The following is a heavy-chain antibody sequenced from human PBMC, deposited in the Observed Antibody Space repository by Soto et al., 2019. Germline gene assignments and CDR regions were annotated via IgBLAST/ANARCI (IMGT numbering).Heavy chain of an antibody. V-gene: IGHV3-30*18. CDR2: ISYHGSNK. J-gene: IGHJ6*02. D-gene: IGHD3-3*01. CDR3: AKDRSGYPQGHYYFYGVDV. CDR1: GFTFSNYG. Sequence: QVQLVESGGGVVQPGRSLRLSCEASGFTFSNYGMHWVRQAPGKGLEWVAVISYHGSNKYYADSVKGRFTISRDNSKNTLYLQMNTLRAEDTAMYYCAKDRSGYPQGHYYFYGVDVWGQGTTVTVAS.